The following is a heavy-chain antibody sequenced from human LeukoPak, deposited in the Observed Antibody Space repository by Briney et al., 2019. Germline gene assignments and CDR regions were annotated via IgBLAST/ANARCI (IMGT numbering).Heavy chain of an antibody. CDR2: IKQYGSET. CDR1: GFTYNSYW. J-gene: IGHJ4*02. Sequence: GGSLSLSCAPSGFTYNSYWMICVRQATGKALECVTNIKQYGSETYYVDSVNGRFTISRDNAQNSLYLHMNSLRAEDTAVYYCARDLGYCTNGVCHTRFDYWGQGTLVAVSS. V-gene: IGHV3-7*01. D-gene: IGHD2-8*01. CDR3: ARDLGYCTNGVCHTRFDY.